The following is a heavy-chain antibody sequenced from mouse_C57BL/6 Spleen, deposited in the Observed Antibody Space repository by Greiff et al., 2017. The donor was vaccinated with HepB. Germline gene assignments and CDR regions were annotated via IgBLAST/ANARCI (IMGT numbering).Heavy chain of an antibody. V-gene: IGHV1-80*01. CDR2: IYPGDGDT. J-gene: IGHJ2*01. CDR3: ARRWGLTGTEDFDY. D-gene: IGHD4-1*01. Sequence: QVHVKQSGAELVKPGASVKISCKASGYAFSSYWMNWVKQRPGKGLEWIGQIYPGDGDTNYNGKFKGKATLTADKSSSTAYMQLSSLTSEDSAVYFCARRWGLTGTEDFDYWGQGTTLTVSS. CDR1: GYAFSSYW.